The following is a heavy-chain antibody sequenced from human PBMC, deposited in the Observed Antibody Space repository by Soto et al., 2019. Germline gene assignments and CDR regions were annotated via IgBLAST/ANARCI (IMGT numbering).Heavy chain of an antibody. D-gene: IGHD5-18*01. V-gene: IGHV1-3*01. CDR1: GYTFTCYA. Sequence: QVQLVQSGAEVKKPGASVKVSCKASGYTFTCYAMHWVRQAPGQRLEWMGWINAGNGNTKYSQKFQGRVTITRDTSASTAYMELSSLRSEDTAVYYCARGLNGYLYYFDYWGQGTLVTVSS. CDR2: INAGNGNT. J-gene: IGHJ4*02. CDR3: ARGLNGYLYYFDY.